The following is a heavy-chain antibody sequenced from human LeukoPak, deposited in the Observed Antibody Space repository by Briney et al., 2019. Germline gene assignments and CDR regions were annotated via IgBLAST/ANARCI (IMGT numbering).Heavy chain of an antibody. CDR1: GGSFSGYY. J-gene: IGHJ4*02. V-gene: IGHV4-34*01. CDR2: INHRGST. D-gene: IGHD6-13*01. CDR3: ASRTGSSSTFHY. Sequence: SETLSLTCAVYGGSFSGYYWSWIRQPPGKGLEWIGEINHRGSTNYNPSLKSRVTISVDTSKNQFSLKLSSVTAADTAVYYCASRTGSSSTFHYWGQGTLVTVSS.